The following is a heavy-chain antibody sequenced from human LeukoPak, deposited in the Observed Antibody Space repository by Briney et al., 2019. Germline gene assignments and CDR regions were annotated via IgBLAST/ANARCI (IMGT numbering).Heavy chain of an antibody. J-gene: IGHJ4*02. D-gene: IGHD6-19*01. CDR2: IKQDGSEK. Sequence: GGSLRLSCAASGFTFSSYWMSWVRQAPGKGLEWVANIKQDGSEKYYVDSVKGRFTISRDNAKNSLYLQMNSLRAEDTAVYYCARDLAVAGDRPHDYWGQGTLVTVSS. CDR3: ARDLAVAGDRPHDY. CDR1: GFTFSSYW. V-gene: IGHV3-7*01.